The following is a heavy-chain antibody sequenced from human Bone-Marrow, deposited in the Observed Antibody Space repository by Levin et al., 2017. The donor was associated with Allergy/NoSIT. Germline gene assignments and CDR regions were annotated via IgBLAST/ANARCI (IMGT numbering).Heavy chain of an antibody. Sequence: SETLSLTCAVYGGSFSGYYWSWIRQPPGKGLEWIGEINHSGSTNYNPSLKSRVTISVDTSKNQFSLKLSSVTAADTAVYYCARGKSTIRSMDVWGKGTTVTVSS. D-gene: IGHD5/OR15-5a*01. J-gene: IGHJ6*03. V-gene: IGHV4-34*01. CDR2: INHSGST. CDR1: GGSFSGYY. CDR3: ARGKSTIRSMDV.